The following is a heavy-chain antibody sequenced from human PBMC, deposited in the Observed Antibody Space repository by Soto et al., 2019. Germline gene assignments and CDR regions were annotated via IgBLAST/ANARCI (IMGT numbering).Heavy chain of an antibody. Sequence: GGSLRLSCAASGFTFSSNWMHWVRQGPGKGLVWVSRIDNDGSSRDYADSVKGRFTISRDNAKNTLYLEMSSLRAEDTAVYYCATGSGWYSPDYWGQGTLVTVPP. CDR1: GFTFSSNW. CDR3: ATGSGWYSPDY. V-gene: IGHV3-74*01. D-gene: IGHD6-19*01. J-gene: IGHJ4*02. CDR2: IDNDGSSR.